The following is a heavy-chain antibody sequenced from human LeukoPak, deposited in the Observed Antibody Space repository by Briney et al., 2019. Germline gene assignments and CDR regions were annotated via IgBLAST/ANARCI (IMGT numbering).Heavy chain of an antibody. J-gene: IGHJ1*01. D-gene: IGHD6-19*01. CDR3: ARSRQWLVRGYFQH. V-gene: IGHV1-69*06. CDR1: GGTFSSYA. CDR2: IIPIFGTA. Sequence: GSSVKVSCKASGGTFSSYAISWVRQAPGQGLEWMGGIIPIFGTANYAQKFQGRVTITADKSTSTAYMELSSLRSEDTAMYYCARSRQWLVRGYFQHWGQGTLVTVSS.